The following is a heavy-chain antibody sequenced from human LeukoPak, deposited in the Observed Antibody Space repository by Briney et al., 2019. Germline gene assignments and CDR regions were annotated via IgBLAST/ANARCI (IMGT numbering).Heavy chain of an antibody. D-gene: IGHD1-26*01. CDR1: GGSFSGHY. V-gene: IGHV4-34*01. CDR2: IHHSGST. J-gene: IGHJ5*02. Sequence: SETLSLTCAVYGGSFSGHYWGWIRQPPGKGLEWIGEIHHSGSTKYNPSLKSRVTISLDTSKDQFSLKLSSVTAADTAVYYCAREKQRELPPEYNWFDPWGQGTLVTVSS. CDR3: AREKQRELPPEYNWFDP.